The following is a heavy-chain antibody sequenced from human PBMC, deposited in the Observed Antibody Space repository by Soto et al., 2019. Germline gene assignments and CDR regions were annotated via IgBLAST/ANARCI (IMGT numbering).Heavy chain of an antibody. CDR1: GGSISSYY. V-gene: IGHV4-4*07. CDR3: ARDRYYGSGSSGVDY. CDR2: IYTSGST. J-gene: IGHJ4*02. D-gene: IGHD3-10*01. Sequence: PSETLSLTCTVSGGSISSYYWSWIWQPAGKGLEWIGRIYTSGSTNYNPSLKSRVTMSVDTSKNQFSLKLSSVTAADTAVYYCARDRYYGSGSSGVDYWGQGTLDTVSS.